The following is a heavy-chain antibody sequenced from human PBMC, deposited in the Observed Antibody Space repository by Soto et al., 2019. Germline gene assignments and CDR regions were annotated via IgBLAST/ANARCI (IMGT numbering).Heavy chain of an antibody. CDR1: GGSISGGGFY. D-gene: IGHD3-3*01. Sequence: TSETLSLTCTVSGGSISGGGFYWSWIRQFPGKGLEWIGYIYYSDSTYYNPSLKSRVTISVDTSKNQFSLRLNSVTAADTAVYYCARFSYDFWSALGSYGMDVWGQGTTVTVSS. V-gene: IGHV4-31*03. CDR3: ARFSYDFWSALGSYGMDV. CDR2: IYYSDST. J-gene: IGHJ6*02.